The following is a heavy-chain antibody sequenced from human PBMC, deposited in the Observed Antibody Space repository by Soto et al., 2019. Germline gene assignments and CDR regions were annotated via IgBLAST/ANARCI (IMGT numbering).Heavy chain of an antibody. CDR3: ASHATTVTTKSYYYYGMDV. CDR2: INAGNGNT. J-gene: IGHJ6*02. V-gene: IGHV1-3*01. D-gene: IGHD4-17*01. Sequence: ASVKVSCKASGYTFTSYAMHWVRQAPGQRLEWMGWINAGNGNTKYSQKFQGRVTITRDTSASTAYMELSSLRSEDTAVYSCASHATTVTTKSYYYYGMDVWGQGTTVTVSS. CDR1: GYTFTSYA.